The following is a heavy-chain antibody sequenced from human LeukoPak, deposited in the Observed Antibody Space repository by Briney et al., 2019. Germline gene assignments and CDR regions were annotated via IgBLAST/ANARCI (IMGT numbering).Heavy chain of an antibody. CDR2: ISSSGSTI. CDR3: ARELRPYDILTGYVL. Sequence: GGSLRLSCAASGFTFSSYEMDWVRQATGKGLEWVSYISSSGSTIYYADSVKGRFTISRDNAKNSLYLQMNSLRAEDTAVYYCARELRPYDILTGYVLWGQGTLVTVSS. V-gene: IGHV3-48*03. J-gene: IGHJ4*02. D-gene: IGHD3-9*01. CDR1: GFTFSSYE.